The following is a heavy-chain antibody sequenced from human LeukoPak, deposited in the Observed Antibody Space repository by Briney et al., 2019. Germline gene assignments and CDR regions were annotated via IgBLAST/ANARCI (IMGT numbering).Heavy chain of an antibody. V-gene: IGHV1-2*02. J-gene: IGHJ4*02. CDR2: INPHSGDT. Sequence: ASVKVSCKASRYTFTGYYMHWVRPAPGQGLEWMGWINPHSGDTNYAQKFQGRVTMTRDTSTSTAYMEVSRLRSDDTAVYYCAKDMRSRGCIGYDCFDYSGQGTLVTVSS. CDR3: AKDMRSRGCIGYDCFDY. CDR1: RYTFTGYY. D-gene: IGHD5-12*01.